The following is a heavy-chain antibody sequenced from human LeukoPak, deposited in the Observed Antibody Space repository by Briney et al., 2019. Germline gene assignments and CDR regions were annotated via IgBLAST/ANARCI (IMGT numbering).Heavy chain of an antibody. J-gene: IGHJ4*02. V-gene: IGHV4-59*01. CDR2: SYYSVST. D-gene: IGHD5-18*01. CDR1: VVSISSYY. CDR3: AREPATGYSYGE. Sequence: PSETLSLTCTVAVVSISSYYCSWIRQPPGKGLEWIGYSYYSVSTNYNPSLKSRVTISVDTSKNQFSLKLSSVPAADTAVYYCAREPATGYSYGEWGQGTLVTVSS.